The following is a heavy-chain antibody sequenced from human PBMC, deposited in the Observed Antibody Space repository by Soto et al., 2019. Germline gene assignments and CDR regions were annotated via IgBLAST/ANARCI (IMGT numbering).Heavy chain of an antibody. CDR1: GFTFSNYA. Sequence: EVQLLESGGGLVQPGGSLRLSCAASGFTFSNYAMSWVRQAPGKGLEWVSSISGSGSTKYYPDPVKGRFTISRDNSKHTLYLQMNSLRTEDTAVYYCAKKGLINGHGDDFYYDLDVWGQGTTVTVSS. CDR2: ISGSGSTK. V-gene: IGHV3-23*01. CDR3: AKKGLINGHGDDFYYDLDV. J-gene: IGHJ6*02. D-gene: IGHD2-21*02.